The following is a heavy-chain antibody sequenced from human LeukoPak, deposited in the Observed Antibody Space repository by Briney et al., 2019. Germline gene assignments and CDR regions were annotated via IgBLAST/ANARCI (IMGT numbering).Heavy chain of an antibody. V-gene: IGHV3-66*01. J-gene: IGHJ6*02. CDR1: GFTVSSNY. CDR2: IYSGGST. CDR3: ARDRLVTYYYDSSGYPVYYYYGMDV. D-gene: IGHD3-22*01. Sequence: GGSLRLSCAASGFTVSSNYMSWVRRAPGKGLEWVSVIYSGGSTYYADSVKGRFTISRDNSKNTLYLQMNSLRAEDTAVYYCARDRLVTYYYDSSGYPVYYYYGMDVWGQGTTVTVSS.